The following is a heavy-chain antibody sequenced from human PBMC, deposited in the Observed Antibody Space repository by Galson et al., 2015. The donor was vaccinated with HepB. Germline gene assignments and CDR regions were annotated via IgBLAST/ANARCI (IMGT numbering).Heavy chain of an antibody. Sequence: SLRLSCAASGFTFSSYAMHWVRQAPGKGLERVAVISYDGSNKYYADSVKGRFTISRDNSKNTLYLQMNSLRAEDTAVYYCAREDHCSGGSCYSRHGMDVWGQGTTVTVSS. J-gene: IGHJ6*02. CDR1: GFTFSSYA. CDR2: ISYDGSNK. CDR3: AREDHCSGGSCYSRHGMDV. D-gene: IGHD2-15*01. V-gene: IGHV3-30*04.